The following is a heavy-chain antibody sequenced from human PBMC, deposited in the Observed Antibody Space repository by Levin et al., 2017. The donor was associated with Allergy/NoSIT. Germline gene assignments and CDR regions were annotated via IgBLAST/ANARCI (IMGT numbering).Heavy chain of an antibody. V-gene: IGHV5-51*01. CDR3: ARRLTYTSGSSFYLDF. CDR1: GYSFPNYW. Sequence: GESLKISCETSGYSFPNYWIAWVRQMPGKALEWMGNIYPGDSETRSSPSFQGQVTMSADKSINTAYLQWTRLKASDTAMYYCARRLTYTSGSSFYLDFWGQGTLVTVSS. D-gene: IGHD2/OR15-2a*01. J-gene: IGHJ4*02. CDR2: IYPGDSET.